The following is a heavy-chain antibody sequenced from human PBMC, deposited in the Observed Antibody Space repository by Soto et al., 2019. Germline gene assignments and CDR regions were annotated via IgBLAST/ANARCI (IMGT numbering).Heavy chain of an antibody. CDR2: IFWNDDK. J-gene: IGHJ5*02. CDR3: AHSFPSSPNYYDSSASSWRFDP. V-gene: IGHV2-5*01. CDR1: GFSLSTSGVG. D-gene: IGHD3-22*01. Sequence: QISLQESGLMLLKPTQTLTLTCTFSGFSLSTSGVGVGWIRQPPGKALEWLALIFWNDDKRYSPSLKSRLSNTKDTSKNQVVLTMSNMGPVDTGTYYCAHSFPSSPNYYDSSASSWRFDPWGPGALVTVSS.